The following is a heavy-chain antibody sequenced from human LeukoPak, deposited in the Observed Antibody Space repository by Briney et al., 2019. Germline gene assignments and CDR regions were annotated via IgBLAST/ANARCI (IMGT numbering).Heavy chain of an antibody. CDR2: IYHTGST. V-gene: IGHV4-59*02. CDR3: ASRKLGNDY. Sequence: PSETLSLTCTISGGSVSDYYWSWIRQSPGKGLEWIGYIYHTGSTSHSPSLKSRVTISADTPQNQFSLKLSSVTAADTAVYYCASRKLGNDYWGQGTLVTVSS. D-gene: IGHD7-27*01. CDR1: GGSVSDYY. J-gene: IGHJ4*02.